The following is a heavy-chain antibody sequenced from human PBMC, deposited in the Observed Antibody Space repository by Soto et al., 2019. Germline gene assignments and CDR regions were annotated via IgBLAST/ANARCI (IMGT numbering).Heavy chain of an antibody. CDR3: ARLNKPGWFDP. V-gene: IGHV4-39*01. J-gene: IGHJ5*02. Sequence: QLQLQESGPGLVKPSETLSLTCTVSSGSIISSNYYWAWIHQPPEKGLEWIATIYYSGSTYYSPSLKSRVTISVDTSKNQFSLRLASVTAADTAVYYCARLNKPGWFDPWGQGTLVTVSS. CDR2: IYYSGST. CDR1: SGSIISSNYY.